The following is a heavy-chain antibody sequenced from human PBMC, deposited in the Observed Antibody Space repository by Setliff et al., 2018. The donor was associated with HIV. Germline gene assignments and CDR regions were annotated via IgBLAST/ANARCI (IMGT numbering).Heavy chain of an antibody. CDR3: ARTTVRDFGLVITNFDQ. V-gene: IGHV4-59*11. D-gene: IGHD3-3*01. CDR1: GGSINGHS. Sequence: PSETLSLTCTVSGGSINGHSWGWIRQPPGKVLEWIGYIDHSETTNYNPSLKSRLTISIDTSKTQFSLNLSSVTAADTAVYYCARTTVRDFGLVITNFDQWGLGTLVTVSS. J-gene: IGHJ4*02. CDR2: IDHSETT.